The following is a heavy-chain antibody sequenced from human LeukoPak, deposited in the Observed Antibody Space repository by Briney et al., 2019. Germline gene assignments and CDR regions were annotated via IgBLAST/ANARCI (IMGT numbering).Heavy chain of an antibody. Sequence: SETLPLTCTVSGGSISSSSYYWGWIRQPPGKGLEWIGSIYYSGSTYYNPSLKSRVTISLDTSKNQFSLKLSSVTVADTAVFYCARGIQPHNSSWYISPETLLDQWGQGTLVTVSS. D-gene: IGHD6-13*01. J-gene: IGHJ4*02. V-gene: IGHV4-39*07. CDR3: ARGIQPHNSSWYISPETLLDQ. CDR1: GGSISSSSYY. CDR2: IYYSGST.